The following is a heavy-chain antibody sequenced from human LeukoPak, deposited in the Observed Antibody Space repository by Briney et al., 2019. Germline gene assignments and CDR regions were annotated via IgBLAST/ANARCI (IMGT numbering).Heavy chain of an antibody. D-gene: IGHD1-26*01. Sequence: GGSLRLSCAASGFAFSSYSMHWVRQAPGKGLGWVAVISYDGSNKYYADSVKGRFTISRDNSRNTLFLQMNSPRAEDTAVYYCASFSHPRVGPTTWVFVWGQGTLVTVSS. CDR3: ASFSHPRVGPTTWVFV. CDR2: ISYDGSNK. V-gene: IGHV3-30-3*01. J-gene: IGHJ4*02. CDR1: GFAFSSYS.